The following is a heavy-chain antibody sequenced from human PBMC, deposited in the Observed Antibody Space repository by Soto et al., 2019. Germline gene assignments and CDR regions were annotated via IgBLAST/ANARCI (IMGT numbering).Heavy chain of an antibody. CDR2: INHSGST. J-gene: IGHJ4*02. D-gene: IGHD3-22*01. CDR1: GGSFSGYY. CDR3: ARGHLRRITMMPRVEYYFDY. Sequence: QVQLQQWGAGLLKPSETLSLTCAVYGGSFSGYYWSWIRQPPGKGLEWIGEINHSGSTNYNPSLKSRVTISVDTSKNQFFLKLSSVTAADTAVYYCARGHLRRITMMPRVEYYFDYWGQGTLVTVSS. V-gene: IGHV4-34*01.